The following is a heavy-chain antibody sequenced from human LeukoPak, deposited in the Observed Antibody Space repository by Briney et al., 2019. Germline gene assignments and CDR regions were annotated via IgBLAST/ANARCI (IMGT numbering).Heavy chain of an antibody. CDR2: INPNSGGT. V-gene: IGHV1-2*02. Sequence: ASVKVSCKASGYTFTGYYMHWVRQAPGQGLEWMGWINPNSGGTNYAQKFQGRVTMTRDTSISTAYMEPSRLRSDDTAVYYCARELGHYYDSSGSFDYWGQGTLVTVSS. CDR1: GYTFTGYY. CDR3: ARELGHYYDSSGSFDY. D-gene: IGHD3-22*01. J-gene: IGHJ4*02.